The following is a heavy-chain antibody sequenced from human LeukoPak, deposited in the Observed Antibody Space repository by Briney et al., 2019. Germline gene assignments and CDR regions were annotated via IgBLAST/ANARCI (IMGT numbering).Heavy chain of an antibody. CDR3: AKRPETTYDSSGYYPYYFDY. Sequence: PGGSLRLSCAASGFTFSSYAMSWVRQAPGKGLEWVSAISGSGGSTYYADSVKGRLTISRDNSKNTLYLQMNSLRAEDTAVYYCAKRPETTYDSSGYYPYYFDYWGQGTLVTVSS. CDR2: ISGSGGST. D-gene: IGHD3-22*01. V-gene: IGHV3-23*01. CDR1: GFTFSSYA. J-gene: IGHJ4*02.